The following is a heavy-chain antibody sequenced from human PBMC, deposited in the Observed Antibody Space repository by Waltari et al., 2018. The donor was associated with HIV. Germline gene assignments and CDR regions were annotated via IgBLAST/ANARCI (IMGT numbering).Heavy chain of an antibody. J-gene: IGHJ3*02. Sequence: QGQLQQWGAGLLKPSETLSLTCAVYGGSFSGYYWGWNRQPPGKGLEWIGEINHSGSNNYNPSLKSRVTISVDTSKNQFSLKLSSVTAADTSVYYCARGPYYYDSSGYSDAFDIWGQGTMVTVSS. CDR2: INHSGSN. D-gene: IGHD3-22*01. CDR1: GGSFSGYY. V-gene: IGHV4-34*01. CDR3: ARGPYYYDSSGYSDAFDI.